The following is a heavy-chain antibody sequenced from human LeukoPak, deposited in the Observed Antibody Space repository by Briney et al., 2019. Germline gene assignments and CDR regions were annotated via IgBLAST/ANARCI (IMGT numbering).Heavy chain of an antibody. J-gene: IGHJ4*02. V-gene: IGHV1-2*02. D-gene: IGHD3-10*01. CDR1: GYTFTGYY. CDR3: ARVMVRGVIYFDY. Sequence: AASVKVSRKASGYTFTGYYMHWVRQVPGQGLEWMGWINPNSGGTNYAQKFQGRVTMTRDTSISTAYMELSRLRSDDTAVYYCARVMVRGVIYFDYWGQGTLVTVSS. CDR2: INPNSGGT.